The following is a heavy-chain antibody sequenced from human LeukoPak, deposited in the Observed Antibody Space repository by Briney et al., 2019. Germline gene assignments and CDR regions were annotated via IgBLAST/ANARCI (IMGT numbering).Heavy chain of an antibody. Sequence: SETLSLTCTVSGGSISSSSYYWGWIRQPPGKGLEWIGSIYYSGSTYYNPSLKSRVTISVDTSKNQFSLKLSSVTAADTAVYYCARETYSSSWSPNWFDPWGQGTLVTVSS. D-gene: IGHD6-13*01. CDR1: GGSISSSSYY. CDR2: IYYSGST. V-gene: IGHV4-39*07. CDR3: ARETYSSSWSPNWFDP. J-gene: IGHJ5*02.